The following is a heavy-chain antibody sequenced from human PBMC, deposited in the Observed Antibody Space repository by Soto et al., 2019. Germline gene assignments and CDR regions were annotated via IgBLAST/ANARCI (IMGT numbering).Heavy chain of an antibody. D-gene: IGHD6-19*01. Sequence: SGPTLVNPTQTLTLTCTFSGFSLSTSGVGVGWIRQPPGKALEWLALIYWNDDKRYSPSLKSRLTITKDTSKNQVVLTMTNMDPVDTATYYCAPRRRDSSGWYAYYYGMDVWGQGTTVTVSS. CDR3: APRRRDSSGWYAYYYGMDV. CDR1: GFSLSTSGVG. J-gene: IGHJ6*02. V-gene: IGHV2-5*01. CDR2: IYWNDDK.